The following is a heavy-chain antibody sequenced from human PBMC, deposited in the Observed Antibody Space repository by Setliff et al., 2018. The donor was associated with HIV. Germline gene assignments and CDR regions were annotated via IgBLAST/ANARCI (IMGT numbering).Heavy chain of an antibody. V-gene: IGHV4-34*01. CDR3: ARGPDFWSAHPYSYYYMDV. J-gene: IGHJ6*03. CDR1: GGSFSGYY. D-gene: IGHD3-3*01. CDR2: INHSGST. Sequence: SETLSLTCAVYGGSFSGYYWSWIRQPPGKGLEWIGEINHSGSTNYNPFLTSRVTISVDTSKNQFSLKLNSVTAADTAVYFCARGPDFWSAHPYSYYYMDVWGKGTTVTVSS.